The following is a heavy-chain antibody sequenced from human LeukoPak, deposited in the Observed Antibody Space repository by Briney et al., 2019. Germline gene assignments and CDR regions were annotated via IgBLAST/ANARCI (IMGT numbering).Heavy chain of an antibody. CDR2: ISTSSRYI. CDR3: ARADCSSSTCYLRRSWFDP. CDR1: GFTLSNYD. J-gene: IGHJ5*02. D-gene: IGHD2-2*01. V-gene: IGHV3-21*01. Sequence: PGGSLRLSCAASGFTLSNYDMNWVRQAPGKGLEWVSSISTSSRYIYYKDSVRGRFTISRDDAKNSLYLEMNSLRAADTAVYYCARADCSSSTCYLRRSWFDPWGQGTLVTVSS.